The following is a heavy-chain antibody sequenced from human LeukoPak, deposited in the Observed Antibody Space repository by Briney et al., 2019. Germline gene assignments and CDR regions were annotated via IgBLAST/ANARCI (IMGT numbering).Heavy chain of an antibody. CDR2: INPNSGGT. J-gene: IGHJ4*02. D-gene: IGHD1-26*01. CDR1: GYTFTGYY. V-gene: IGHV1-2*02. CDR3: ARVRGSYHPFDY. Sequence: GASVKVSCKASGYTFTGYYMHWVRRAPGQGLEWMGWINPNSGGTNYAQKFQGRVTMTRDTSISTAYMELSRLRSDDTAVYYCARVRGSYHPFDYWGQGTLVTVSS.